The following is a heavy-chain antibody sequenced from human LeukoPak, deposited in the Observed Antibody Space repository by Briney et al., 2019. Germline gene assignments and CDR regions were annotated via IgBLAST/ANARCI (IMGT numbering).Heavy chain of an antibody. Sequence: GGSLRLSCAASGFTFSSYSMNWVRQAPGKGLEWVSSISSSSSYIYYADSVKGRFTISRDNAKNSLYLQMNSLRAEDTAVYHCARDFTCGGDCYSYYFDYWGQGTLVTVSS. J-gene: IGHJ4*02. CDR1: GFTFSSYS. D-gene: IGHD2-21*02. CDR2: ISSSSSYI. V-gene: IGHV3-21*01. CDR3: ARDFTCGGDCYSYYFDY.